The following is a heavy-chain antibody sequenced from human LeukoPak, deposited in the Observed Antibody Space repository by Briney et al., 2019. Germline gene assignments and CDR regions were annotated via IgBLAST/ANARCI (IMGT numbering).Heavy chain of an antibody. J-gene: IGHJ3*02. V-gene: IGHV3-23*01. CDR3: AKDYYDSSGYPGLDAFDI. Sequence: PGGSLRLSCAASGFTFITYAMSWVRQAPGKGLEWVSAISGSGGSTYYADSVKGQFTISRDNSKNTLHLQMNSLRAEDTAVYYCAKDYYDSSGYPGLDAFDIWGQGTMVTVSP. CDR1: GFTFITYA. CDR2: ISGSGGST. D-gene: IGHD3-22*01.